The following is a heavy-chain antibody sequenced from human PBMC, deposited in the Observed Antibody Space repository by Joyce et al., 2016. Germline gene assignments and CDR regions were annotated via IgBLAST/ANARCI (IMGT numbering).Heavy chain of an antibody. J-gene: IGHJ4*02. CDR1: GFSFSSYE. CDR3: ASHCSGGSCYFGAENYFDN. D-gene: IGHD2-15*01. CDR2: ISSTGSTK. Sequence: EVRLVESGGGLVQPGGSLRLSCAASGFSFSSYEMNWVRQAPGKEREWVAYISSTGSTKYYAESVKGRFTISRDNVKNSLYLQMNSLRAEYTAVYYCASHCSGGSCYFGAENYFDNWGQGTLVTVSS. V-gene: IGHV3-48*03.